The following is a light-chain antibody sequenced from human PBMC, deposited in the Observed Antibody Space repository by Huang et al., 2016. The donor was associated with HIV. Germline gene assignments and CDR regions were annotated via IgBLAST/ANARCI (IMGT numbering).Light chain of an antibody. CDR2: AAS. Sequence: EIVMTQSPATLSVSPGERATLSCRASQSVSSNLAWYKQKPGQAPRLLIYAASTRATCIPARFSGSGSVTEFTLTISSLQSEDFAVYYCQQYNNWPRTFGQGTKVEIK. V-gene: IGKV3-15*01. J-gene: IGKJ1*01. CDR3: QQYNNWPRT. CDR1: QSVSSN.